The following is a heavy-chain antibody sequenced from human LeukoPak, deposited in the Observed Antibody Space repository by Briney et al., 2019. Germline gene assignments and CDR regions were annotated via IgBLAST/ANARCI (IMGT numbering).Heavy chain of an antibody. Sequence: SETLSLTCTVSGGSISNKYWSWIRQPPGKGLEWIGYIYYSGSTNYNPSLKSRVTISVDTSKNQFSLKLSSVTAADTAVYYCARENRYYDFWSGYYTGWFDPWGQGTLVTVSS. CDR3: ARENRYYDFWSGYYTGWFDP. CDR2: IYYSGST. J-gene: IGHJ5*02. V-gene: IGHV4-59*01. CDR1: GGSISNKY. D-gene: IGHD3-3*01.